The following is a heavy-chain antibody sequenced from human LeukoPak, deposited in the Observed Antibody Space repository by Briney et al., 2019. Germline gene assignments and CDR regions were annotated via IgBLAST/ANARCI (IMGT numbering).Heavy chain of an antibody. CDR3: AKGGYSSSWYVPWLDP. J-gene: IGHJ5*02. D-gene: IGHD6-13*01. Sequence: GGSLRLSCAASGFTFSSYGMHWVRQAPGKGLEWVAVISYDGSNKYYGDSVKGRFTISRDNSKNTLYLQMNSLRAEDTAVYYCAKGGYSSSWYVPWLDPWGQGTLVTVSS. CDR1: GFTFSSYG. V-gene: IGHV3-30*18. CDR2: ISYDGSNK.